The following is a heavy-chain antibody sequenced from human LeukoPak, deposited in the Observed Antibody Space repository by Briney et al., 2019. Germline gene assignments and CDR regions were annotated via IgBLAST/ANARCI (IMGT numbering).Heavy chain of an antibody. J-gene: IGHJ4*02. V-gene: IGHV3-49*04. D-gene: IGHD6-19*01. CDR1: GFTFDDYA. CDR2: IRSKAYGGTT. Sequence: PGGSLRLSCTASGFTFDDYAMSWVRQAPGKGLKWVGFIRSKAYGGTTEYAASVKGRFTISRDDSKSIAYLQMNSLKTEDTAVYYCTRGVLPQGSGWYSIDYWGQGTLVTVSS. CDR3: TRGVLPQGSGWYSIDY.